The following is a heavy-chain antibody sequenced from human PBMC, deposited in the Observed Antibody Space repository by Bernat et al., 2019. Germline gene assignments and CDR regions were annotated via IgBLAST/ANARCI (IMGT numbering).Heavy chain of an antibody. V-gene: IGHV3-30-3*01. D-gene: IGHD2-2*01. Sequence: QVQLVESGGGVVQPGRSLRLSCAASGFTFSSYAMHWVRQAPGKGLEWVAVISYDGSNKYYADSVKGRFTISRDNSKNTLYLLMNSLRAEDTAVYYCARDRIVPAAFFYGMDVWGQGTTVTVSS. J-gene: IGHJ6*02. CDR1: GFTFSSYA. CDR2: ISYDGSNK. CDR3: ARDRIVPAAFFYGMDV.